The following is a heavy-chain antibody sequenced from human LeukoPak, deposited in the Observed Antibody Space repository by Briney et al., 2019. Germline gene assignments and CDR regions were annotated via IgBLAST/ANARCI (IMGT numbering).Heavy chain of an antibody. V-gene: IGHV3-11*06. CDR3: ARDARVGATSYYYYYGMDV. Sequence: GGSLRLSCAASGSTFSDYYMTWVRQAPGKGLEWVSYISSSSSYTNYADSVKGRFTISRDNAKNSLYLQMNSLRAEDTAVYYCARDARVGATSYYYYYGMDVWGQGTTVTISS. J-gene: IGHJ6*02. CDR2: ISSSSSYT. D-gene: IGHD1-26*01. CDR1: GSTFSDYY.